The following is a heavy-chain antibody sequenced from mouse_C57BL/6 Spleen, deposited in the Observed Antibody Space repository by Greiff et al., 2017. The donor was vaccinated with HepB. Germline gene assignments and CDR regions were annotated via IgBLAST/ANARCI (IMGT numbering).Heavy chain of an antibody. J-gene: IGHJ2*01. CDR1: GYAFSSSW. V-gene: IGHV1-82*01. D-gene: IGHD2-3*01. CDR3: ARGAPLDGYYGSYCFDY. Sequence: VQLVESGPELVKPGASVKISCKASGYAFSSSWMNWVKQRPGKGLEWIGRIYPGDGDTNYNGKFKGKATLTADKSSSTAYMQLSSLTSEDSAVYFCARGAPLDGYYGSYCFDYWGQGTTLTVSS. CDR2: IYPGDGDT.